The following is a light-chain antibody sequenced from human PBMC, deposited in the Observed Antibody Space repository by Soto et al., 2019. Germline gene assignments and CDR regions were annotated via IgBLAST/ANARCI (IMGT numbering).Light chain of an antibody. J-gene: IGKJ2*01. CDR2: VAS. CDR3: QQYGSSSMNT. V-gene: IGKV3-20*01. Sequence: EIVLTQSPGTLSLSPGERATLSCRASQSVTNTYLAWYQLKPGQAPRLLISVASRRATGIPDRFSGSGSGTDFTLTISRVKPEDFAVYYCQQYGSSSMNTFGQGTKLEIK. CDR1: QSVTNTY.